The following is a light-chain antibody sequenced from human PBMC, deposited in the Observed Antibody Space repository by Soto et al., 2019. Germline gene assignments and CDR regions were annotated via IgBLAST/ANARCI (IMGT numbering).Light chain of an antibody. J-gene: IGKJ1*01. CDR1: QSVHND. V-gene: IGKV1-39*01. CDR2: TAS. CDR3: QQTSSSPQT. Sequence: DIQMTQSPSSLSASVGDRVTITCRTSQSVHNDLHWYQQKVGQAPHLLIHTASTLQSGVPSRFSASGSGTDFSLTISGLQPEDFATYFCQQTSSSPQTFGPGTRV.